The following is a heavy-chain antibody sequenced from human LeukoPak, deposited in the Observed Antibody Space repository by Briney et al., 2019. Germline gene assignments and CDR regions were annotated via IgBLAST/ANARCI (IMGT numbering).Heavy chain of an antibody. CDR1: GNYW. CDR3: VSFYETY. J-gene: IGHJ4*02. D-gene: IGHD3-22*01. V-gene: IGHV3-74*01. Sequence: GGSLRLSCAASGNYWMHWVRQAPGKGLVWVSHINSDGSWTSYADSVKGRFTISKDNAKDTVYLQMNSLRAEDTAVYYCVSFYETYWGRGTLVTASS. CDR2: INSDGSWT.